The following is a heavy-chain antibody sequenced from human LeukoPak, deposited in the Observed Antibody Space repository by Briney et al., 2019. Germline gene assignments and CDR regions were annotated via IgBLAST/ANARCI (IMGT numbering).Heavy chain of an antibody. D-gene: IGHD6-19*01. Sequence: PSETLSLTCTVSGGSISTFYWSWIRQTPGKGREWIGYIYDSGSTNYNPSLKNRVTISLDMSKNQFSLKLRSVTAADTAVYYCARDLSLRLGIFDYWGQGTLVTVSS. CDR3: ARDLSLRLGIFDY. J-gene: IGHJ4*02. CDR1: GGSISTFY. V-gene: IGHV4-59*01. CDR2: IYDSGST.